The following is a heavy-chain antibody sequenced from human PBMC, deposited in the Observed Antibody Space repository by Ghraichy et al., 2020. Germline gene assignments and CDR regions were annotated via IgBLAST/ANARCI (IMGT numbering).Heavy chain of an antibody. V-gene: IGHV1-69*13. D-gene: IGHD2-15*01. CDR3: ARGVVVAANCPYDY. Sequence: SVKVSCKASGGTFSSYAISWVRQAPGQGLEWMGGIIPIFGTANYAQKFQGRVTITADESTSTAYMELSSLRSEDTAVYYCARGVVVAANCPYDYWGQGTLVTVSS. CDR2: IIPIFGTA. J-gene: IGHJ4*02. CDR1: GGTFSSYA.